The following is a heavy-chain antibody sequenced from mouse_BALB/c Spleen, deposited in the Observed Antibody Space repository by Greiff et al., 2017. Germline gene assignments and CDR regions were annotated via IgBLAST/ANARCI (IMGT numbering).Heavy chain of an antibody. CDR2: IWAGGST. Sequence: VQGVESGPGLVAPSQSLSITCTVSGFSLTSYGVHWVRQPPGKGLEWLGVIWAGGSTNYNSALMSRLSISKDNSKSQVFLKMNSLQTDDTAMYYCARSYDGYYEAYWGQGTLVTVSA. D-gene: IGHD2-3*01. CDR1: GFSLTSYG. V-gene: IGHV2-9*02. J-gene: IGHJ3*01. CDR3: ARSYDGYYEAY.